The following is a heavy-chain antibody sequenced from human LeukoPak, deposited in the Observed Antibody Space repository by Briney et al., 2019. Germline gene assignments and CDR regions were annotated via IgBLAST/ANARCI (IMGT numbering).Heavy chain of an antibody. Sequence: GGSLRLSCAACGFAFSTYAMTWVRQAPEKGLQWVSTISTSGRSTFYADSVEGRFTISRDNSKNTLYLQMNSLRADDTAVYYCAKARGSSVYEQFDYWGQGTQVTVSP. CDR3: AKARGSSVYEQFDY. V-gene: IGHV3-23*01. J-gene: IGHJ4*02. D-gene: IGHD5/OR15-5a*01. CDR1: GFAFSTYA. CDR2: ISTSGRST.